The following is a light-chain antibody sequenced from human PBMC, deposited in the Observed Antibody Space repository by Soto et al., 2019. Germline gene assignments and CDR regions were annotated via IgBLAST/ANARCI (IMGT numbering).Light chain of an antibody. CDR1: QSISGSY. Sequence: EIVLTQSPGTLSLSPGERATLSCRVSQSISGSYLAWYQQKPGQAPRLLIYGASSRAIGIPDRFSGSGSGTDVTLTISKLEPEEFVVYYCHQYGGSPPYTFGQGTKLEIK. J-gene: IGKJ2*01. CDR2: GAS. V-gene: IGKV3-20*01. CDR3: HQYGGSPPYT.